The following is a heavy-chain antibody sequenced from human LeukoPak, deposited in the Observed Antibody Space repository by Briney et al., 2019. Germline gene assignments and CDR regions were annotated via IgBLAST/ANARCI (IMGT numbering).Heavy chain of an antibody. Sequence: ASVNVSCKASGYTFTGYGISWVRQAPGQGLELMGGISAYNGNTNLAQKLQGRVTMTTDTSTSTAYMELRSLRSDYTAVYYCAREFHVPYYDILTGYYNYWFDPWGQGTLVTVSS. CDR2: ISAYNGNT. D-gene: IGHD3-9*01. CDR3: AREFHVPYYDILTGYYNYWFDP. V-gene: IGHV1-18*01. CDR1: GYTFTGYG. J-gene: IGHJ5*02.